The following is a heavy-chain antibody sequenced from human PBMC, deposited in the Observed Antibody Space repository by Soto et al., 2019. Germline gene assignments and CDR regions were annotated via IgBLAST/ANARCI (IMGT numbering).Heavy chain of an antibody. V-gene: IGHV1-8*01. Sequence: VASVKVSCKASGYTFTSYDINWVRQATGQGLEWMGWMNPNSGNTGYAQKFQGRVTMTRNTSISTAYMELSSLRSEDTAVYYCARVHLGYWGIFGVVIYGMDVWGQGTTVTVSS. CDR2: MNPNSGNT. J-gene: IGHJ6*02. CDR3: ARVHLGYWGIFGVVIYGMDV. CDR1: GYTFTSYD. D-gene: IGHD3-3*01.